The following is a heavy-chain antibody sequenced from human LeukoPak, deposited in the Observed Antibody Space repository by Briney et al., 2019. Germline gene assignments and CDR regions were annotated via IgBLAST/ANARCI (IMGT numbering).Heavy chain of an antibody. V-gene: IGHV4-34*01. Sequence: SETLSLTCAVYGGSFSGYYWSWIRQPPGKGLGWIGEINHSGSTNYNPSLKSRVTISVDTSKNQFSLKLSSVTAADTAVYYCARVAMGYYGSGMKWGQGTLVTVSS. CDR1: GGSFSGYY. J-gene: IGHJ4*02. CDR3: ARVAMGYYGSGMK. CDR2: INHSGST. D-gene: IGHD3-10*01.